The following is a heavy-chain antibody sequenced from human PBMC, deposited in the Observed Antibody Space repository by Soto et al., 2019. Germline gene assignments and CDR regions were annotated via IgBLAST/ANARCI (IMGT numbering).Heavy chain of an antibody. CDR1: GYTFTSYY. CDR3: ARYGGYSGYDRGCWFDP. Sequence: ASVKVSCKASGYTFTSYYMHWVRQAPGQGLEWMGIINPSGGSTSYAQKFQGRVTMTRDTSTSTVYMELSSLRSEDTAVYYCARYGGYSGYDRGCWFDPWGQGTLVTVSS. J-gene: IGHJ5*02. V-gene: IGHV1-46*03. D-gene: IGHD5-12*01. CDR2: INPSGGST.